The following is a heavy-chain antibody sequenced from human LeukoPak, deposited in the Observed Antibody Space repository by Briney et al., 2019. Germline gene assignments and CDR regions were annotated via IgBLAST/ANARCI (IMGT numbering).Heavy chain of an antibody. J-gene: IGHJ6*03. CDR3: AREYAYYDFWSGPTGPFYYYYYMDV. CDR1: GFTFSSYA. Sequence: GGSLRLSCAASGFTFSSYAMHWVRQAPGKGLEWVAVISYDGSNKYYADSVKGRFTISRDNSKNTLYLQMNSLRAEDTAVYYCAREYAYYDFWSGPTGPFYYYYYMDVWGKGTTVTVSS. CDR2: ISYDGSNK. V-gene: IGHV3-30-3*01. D-gene: IGHD3-3*01.